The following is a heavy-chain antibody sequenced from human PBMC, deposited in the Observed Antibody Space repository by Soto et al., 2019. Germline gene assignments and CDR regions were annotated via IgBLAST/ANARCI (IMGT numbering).Heavy chain of an antibody. J-gene: IGHJ4*02. Sequence: SETLSLTCTVTGGSISSSSYYWGWIRQPPGKGLEWIGSIYYSGSTYYNPSLKSRVTISVDTSKNQFSLKLSSVTATDTAVYYCARRGKGDGYYFDYWGQGTLVTVS. D-gene: IGHD5-12*01. CDR2: IYYSGST. CDR3: ARRGKGDGYYFDY. V-gene: IGHV4-39*01. CDR1: GGSISSSSYY.